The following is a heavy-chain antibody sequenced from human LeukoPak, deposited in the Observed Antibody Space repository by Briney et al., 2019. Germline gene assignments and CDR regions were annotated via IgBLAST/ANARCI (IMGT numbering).Heavy chain of an antibody. V-gene: IGHV1-2*02. CDR3: GRGIAAAQYDY. J-gene: IGHJ4*02. Sequence: ASVKVSCKASGYTFTGYYIHWVRQAPGQGLEWMGWSNPNNGGTSYAQTFQDRVTMARDTSINTAYMELSRLTSDDTAVYYCGRGIAAAQYDYWGQGTLVTVSS. CDR2: SNPNNGGT. D-gene: IGHD6-13*01. CDR1: GYTFTGYY.